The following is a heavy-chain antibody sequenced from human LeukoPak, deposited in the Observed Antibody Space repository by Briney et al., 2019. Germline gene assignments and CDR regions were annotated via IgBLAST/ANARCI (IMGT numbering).Heavy chain of an antibody. V-gene: IGHV3-23*01. Sequence: GGSLRLSCAASGFTFSSYAMSWVRQAPGKGLEWVSAISGSGGSTYYADSVKGRFTISRDNAKNSLYLQMNSLRDEDTAVYYCARGAAAAGPNFDYWGQGTLVTVSS. CDR2: ISGSGGST. CDR1: GFTFSSYA. CDR3: ARGAAAAGPNFDY. J-gene: IGHJ4*02. D-gene: IGHD6-13*01.